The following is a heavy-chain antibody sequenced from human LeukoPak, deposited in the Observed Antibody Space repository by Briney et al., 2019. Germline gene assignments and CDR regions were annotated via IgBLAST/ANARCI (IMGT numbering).Heavy chain of an antibody. Sequence: GGSLRLSCAASGFTFSSYWMHWVRQAPGKGLVWVSRIHSDGSRTSYADSVKGRFTISRDNAKNSLYLQMNSLRAEDTAVYYCATDHYYDSSGYPPAGDAFDIWGKGTMVTVFS. CDR1: GFTFSSYW. CDR3: ATDHYYDSSGYPPAGDAFDI. CDR2: IHSDGSRT. D-gene: IGHD3-22*01. V-gene: IGHV3-74*01. J-gene: IGHJ3*02.